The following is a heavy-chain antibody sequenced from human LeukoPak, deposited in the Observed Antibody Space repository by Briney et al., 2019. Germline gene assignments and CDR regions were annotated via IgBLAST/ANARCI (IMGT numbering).Heavy chain of an antibody. V-gene: IGHV1-18*01. CDR1: GYTFTSYG. CDR3: ARQLWLNSEADY. D-gene: IGHD5-18*01. CDR2: ISAYNGNT. Sequence: ASVKVSCKASGYTFTSYGISWVRRAPGQGLEWMGWISAYNGNTNYAQKLQGRVTMTTDTSTSTAYMELRSLRSDDTAVYYCARQLWLNSEADYWGQGTLVTVSS. J-gene: IGHJ4*02.